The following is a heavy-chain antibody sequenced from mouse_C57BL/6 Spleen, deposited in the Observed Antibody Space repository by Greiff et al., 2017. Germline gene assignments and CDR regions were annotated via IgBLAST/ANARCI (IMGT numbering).Heavy chain of an antibody. Sequence: EVQVVESGEGLVKPGGSLKLSCAASGFTFSSYAMSWVRQTPEKRLEWVAYISSGGDYIYYADTVKGRFTISRDNARNTLYLQMSSLKSEDTAMYYCKRDRDGSSYDDYAMDYWGQGTSVTVSS. J-gene: IGHJ4*01. D-gene: IGHD1-1*01. CDR2: ISSGGDYI. V-gene: IGHV5-9-1*02. CDR3: KRDRDGSSYDDYAMDY. CDR1: GFTFSSYA.